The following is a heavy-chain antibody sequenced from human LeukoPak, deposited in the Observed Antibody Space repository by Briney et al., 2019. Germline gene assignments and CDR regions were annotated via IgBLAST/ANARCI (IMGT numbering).Heavy chain of an antibody. J-gene: IGHJ4*02. CDR1: GGSLSHYY. CDR2: IYYIGST. V-gene: IGHV4-59*08. D-gene: IGHD1-1*01. Sequence: SEILSLTCTVSGGSLSHYYWSWIRQPPGRGLEWIGYIYYIGSTNYNPSLKSRVTISVDTSRNQFSLRLSSVTAADTATYYCARTGTTFFDYWGQGTLVTVSS. CDR3: ARTGTTFFDY.